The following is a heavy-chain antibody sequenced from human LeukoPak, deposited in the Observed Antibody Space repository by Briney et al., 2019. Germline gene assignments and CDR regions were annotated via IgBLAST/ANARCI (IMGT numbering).Heavy chain of an antibody. CDR3: ARDNDYGDYDAFDI. J-gene: IGHJ3*02. V-gene: IGHV3-33*01. CDR2: IWYDGSNK. CDR1: GFTFSSYG. Sequence: GRSLRLSCAASGFTFSSYGMHWVRQAPGKGLEWVAVIWYDGSNKYYADSVKGRFTISRDNSKNSLYLQMNSLRAEDTAVYYCARDNDYGDYDAFDIWGQGTMVTVSS. D-gene: IGHD4-17*01.